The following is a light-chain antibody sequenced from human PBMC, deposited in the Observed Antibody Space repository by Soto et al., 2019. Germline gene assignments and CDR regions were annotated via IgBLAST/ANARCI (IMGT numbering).Light chain of an antibody. CDR3: QSYDSSLSAFYV. V-gene: IGLV1-40*01. CDR2: GNS. J-gene: IGLJ1*01. Sequence: QSVLTQPPSVSGAQGQRVTISCTGSSSNIGAGYDVHWYQQLPGTAPKLLIYGNSNRPSGVPDRFSGSKSGTSASLAITGLQAEDEADYSCQSYDSSLSAFYVFGTGTKVTVL. CDR1: SSNIGAGYD.